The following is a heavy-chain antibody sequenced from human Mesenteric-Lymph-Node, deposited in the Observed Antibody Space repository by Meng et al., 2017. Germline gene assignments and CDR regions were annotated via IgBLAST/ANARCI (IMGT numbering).Heavy chain of an antibody. D-gene: IGHD1-26*01. Sequence: KVSCKGSGYSFTSYWIGWVRQMPGKGLEWKGIIYPGDSDTRYSPSFQGQVTISADKSISTAYLQWSSLKASDTAMYYCARHVVGALHYYYGMDVWGQGTTVTGSS. CDR3: ARHVVGALHYYYGMDV. V-gene: IGHV5-51*01. CDR2: IYPGDSDT. J-gene: IGHJ6*02. CDR1: GYSFTSYW.